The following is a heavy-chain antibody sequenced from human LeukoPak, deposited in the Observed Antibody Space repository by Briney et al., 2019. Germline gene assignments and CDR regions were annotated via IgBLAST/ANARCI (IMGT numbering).Heavy chain of an antibody. CDR2: IYYSGST. CDR3: AGEVTGTTNTLYNWFDP. J-gene: IGHJ5*02. Sequence: PSETLSLTCTVSGGSISSGDYYWSWIRQPPGKGLEWIGYIYYSGSTYYNPSLKSRVTISVDTSKNQSSLKLSSVTAAATAVYYCAGEVTGTTNTLYNWFDPWGQGTLVTVSS. V-gene: IGHV4-30-4*08. D-gene: IGHD1-7*01. CDR1: GGSISSGDYY.